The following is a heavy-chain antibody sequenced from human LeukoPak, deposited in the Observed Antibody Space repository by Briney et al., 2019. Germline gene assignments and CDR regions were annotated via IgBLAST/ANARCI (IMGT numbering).Heavy chain of an antibody. CDR2: IYYTGNN. CDR1: GYSISSTNW. CDR3: ARIFLGYSTGWYFDY. Sequence: SDTLSLTCAVSGYSISSTNWWGWIRQPPGEGLEWIGYIYYTGNNNYNPSLKSRVTMSVDTSKNQFSLNLSSVTALDTAVYYCARIFLGYSTGWYFDYWGQGTLVTVSS. J-gene: IGHJ4*02. D-gene: IGHD6-19*01. V-gene: IGHV4-28*06.